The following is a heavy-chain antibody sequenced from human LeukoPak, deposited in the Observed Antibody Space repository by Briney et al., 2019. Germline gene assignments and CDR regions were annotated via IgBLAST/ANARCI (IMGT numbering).Heavy chain of an antibody. Sequence: GGSLRLSCAASGFTFSSYAMRWVRQAPGKGLEWVAVISYDGGNKYYADSVKGRFTISRDNAKNTVFLQMDTLRVEDTAVYYCAREDVEWLIPGRYYYFGLDAWGQGIPVTVSS. D-gene: IGHD6-19*01. CDR2: ISYDGGNK. CDR1: GFTFSSYA. V-gene: IGHV3-30-3*01. CDR3: AREDVEWLIPGRYYYFGLDA. J-gene: IGHJ6*02.